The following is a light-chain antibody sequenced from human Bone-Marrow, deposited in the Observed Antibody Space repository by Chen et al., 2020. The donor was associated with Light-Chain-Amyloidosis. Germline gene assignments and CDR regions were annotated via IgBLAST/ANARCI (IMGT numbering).Light chain of an antibody. J-gene: IGLJ1*01. CDR1: SGDVVPYNY. Sequence: QPALTQHASVYGSPGPSITILCTGTSGDVVPYNYVSWYQQHPGKAPKVMIYAVSNRPSGVSNRFAGAKSGNTASLTISGLQAEDEADYYCSSFTSSSSYVFGPGTKVTVL. CDR2: AVS. V-gene: IGLV2-14*01. CDR3: SSFTSSSSYV.